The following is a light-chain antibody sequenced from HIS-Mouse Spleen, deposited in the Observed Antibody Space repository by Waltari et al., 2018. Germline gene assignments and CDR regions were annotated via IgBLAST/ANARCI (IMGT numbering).Light chain of an antibody. Sequence: QSVLTQPPSASGTPGQRVTISCSGSSSNIGSNYVYWYQQPPGTAPKLLIYRNNRRPSGVPDRFSGPKSGTSASLAISGLRSEDEADYYCAAWDDSLSGPVFGGGTKLTVL. J-gene: IGLJ3*02. CDR1: SSNIGSNY. CDR2: RNN. V-gene: IGLV1-47*01. CDR3: AAWDDSLSGPV.